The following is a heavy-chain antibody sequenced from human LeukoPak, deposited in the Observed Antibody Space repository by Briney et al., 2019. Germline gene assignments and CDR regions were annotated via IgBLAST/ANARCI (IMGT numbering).Heavy chain of an antibody. Sequence: SETLSLTCTVSGGSISSYYWSWIRQPPGKGLEWIGYIYYSGSTYYNPSLKSRVTISVDTSKNQFSLKLSSVTAADTAVYYCARERLELRGWFDPWGQGTLVTVSS. D-gene: IGHD1-7*01. CDR3: ARERLELRGWFDP. J-gene: IGHJ5*02. CDR2: IYYSGST. CDR1: GGSISSYY. V-gene: IGHV4-59*01.